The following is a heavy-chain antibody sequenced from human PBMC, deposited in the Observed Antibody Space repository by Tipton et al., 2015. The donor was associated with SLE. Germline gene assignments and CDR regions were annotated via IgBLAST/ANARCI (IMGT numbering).Heavy chain of an antibody. Sequence: TLSLTCTVSGGSISGQYWSWIRQPPGRGLEWIGNIYYSGDTDYNPSLKRRVTISVDTSKNQFSLRLSSVTAADTAIYYCARDRSMVGAAAEAFDIWGPGTLVTVSS. CDR1: GGSISGQY. CDR3: ARDRSMVGAAAEAFDI. CDR2: IYYSGDT. J-gene: IGHJ3*02. D-gene: IGHD1-26*01. V-gene: IGHV4-59*11.